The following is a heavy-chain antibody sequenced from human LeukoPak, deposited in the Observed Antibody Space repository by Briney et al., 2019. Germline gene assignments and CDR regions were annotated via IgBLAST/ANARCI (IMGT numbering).Heavy chain of an antibody. V-gene: IGHV4-39*01. CDR2: IYYSGST. J-gene: IGHJ4*02. CDR3: ARSFGYYDFWSGYSADY. CDR1: GGSISSSSYY. Sequence: SETLSLTCTVSGGSISSSSYYWGWIRQPPGKGLERIGSIYYSGSTYYNPSLKSRVTISVDTSKNQFSLKLSSVTAADTAVYYCARSFGYYDFWSGYSADYWGQGTLVTVSS. D-gene: IGHD3-3*01.